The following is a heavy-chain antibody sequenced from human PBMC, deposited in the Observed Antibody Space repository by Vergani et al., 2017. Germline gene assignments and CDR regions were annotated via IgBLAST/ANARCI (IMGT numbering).Heavy chain of an antibody. CDR2: ISGSGGST. J-gene: IGHJ4*02. V-gene: IGHV3-23*01. CDR1: GFTFSSYA. Sequence: EVQLLESGGGLVQPGGSLRLSCAASGFTFSSYAMSWVRQAPGTGREWVSAISGSGGSTYYADSVKDRFTISRDKSKNTLYLQMNSLRAEDTAVYYCAKGTNWEELDRTWIQLNFDYWGQGTLVTVSS. D-gene: IGHD5-18*01. CDR3: AKGTNWEELDRTWIQLNFDY.